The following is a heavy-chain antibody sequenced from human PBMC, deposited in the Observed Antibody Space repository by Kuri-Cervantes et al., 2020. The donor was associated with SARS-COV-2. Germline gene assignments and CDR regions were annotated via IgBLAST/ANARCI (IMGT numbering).Heavy chain of an antibody. Sequence: SLKISCAASGFTFDDYAMHWVRQAPGKGLEWVSGISWNSGSVGYADSVKGRFTISRDNAKNSLYLQMNSLRAEDTAVYYCARRNWNYYFDYWGQGTLVTVSS. V-gene: IGHV3-9*01. D-gene: IGHD1-7*01. CDR1: GFTFDDYA. CDR3: ARRNWNYYFDY. J-gene: IGHJ4*02. CDR2: ISWNSGSV.